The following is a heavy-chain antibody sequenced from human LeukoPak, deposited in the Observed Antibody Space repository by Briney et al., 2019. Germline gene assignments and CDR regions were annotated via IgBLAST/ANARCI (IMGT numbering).Heavy chain of an antibody. CDR1: GGSISSYY. CDR2: TYYSGST. Sequence: PSETLSLTCTVSGGSISSYYWSWIRQPPGKGLEWIGYTYYSGSTNYSPSLKSRVTISVDTSKNQFSLKLSSVTAADTAVYYCARGDYDILTGYYISFDYWGQGTLVTVSS. D-gene: IGHD3-9*01. J-gene: IGHJ4*02. V-gene: IGHV4-59*01. CDR3: ARGDYDILTGYYISFDY.